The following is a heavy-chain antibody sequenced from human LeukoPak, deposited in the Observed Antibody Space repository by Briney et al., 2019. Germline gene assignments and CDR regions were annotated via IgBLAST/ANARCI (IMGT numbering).Heavy chain of an antibody. V-gene: IGHV3-23*01. Sequence: PGGSLRLSCAASGFTFSNYAMSWVRQAPGKGLEWVSGISGSGGSTYYADSVKGRLTISRDNSKNTLYLQMDSLRAADTAVYYCAKVGIRISVIVVVFTTADDWYCHLWGRGTLVTLSS. CDR3: AKVGIRISVIVVVFTTADDWYCHL. J-gene: IGHJ2*01. D-gene: IGHD3-22*01. CDR1: GFTFSNYA. CDR2: ISGSGGST.